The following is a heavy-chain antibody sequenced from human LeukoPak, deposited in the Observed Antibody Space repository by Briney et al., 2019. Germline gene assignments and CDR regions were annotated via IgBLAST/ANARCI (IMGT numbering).Heavy chain of an antibody. V-gene: IGHV4-59*01. CDR1: GGSINNYY. CDR2: IYYSGST. J-gene: IGHJ3*02. D-gene: IGHD4-17*01. CDR3: ARDKWNYGDPNDAFDI. Sequence: SETLSLTCTVSGGSINNYYWNWIRQPPGKGLEWIGYIYYSGSTNYNPSLKSRVTISVDTSKNQFSLKLSSVTAADTAVYYCARDKWNYGDPNDAFDIWGQGTMVTVSS.